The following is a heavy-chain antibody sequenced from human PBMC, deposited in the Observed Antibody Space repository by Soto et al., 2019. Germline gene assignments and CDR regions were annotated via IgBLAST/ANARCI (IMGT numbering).Heavy chain of an antibody. Sequence: QITLKESGPTLVKPTQTLTLTCTFSGFSLTTRPMGVGWIRQPPGKALEWLVVIYWDDDKRYSPSLKSRLTITKDNSKNQVVLTMTNMDPVDTATYYCAHRLSGYSWNGGYFDYWGQGALVTVSS. D-gene: IGHD1-1*01. CDR3: AHRLSGYSWNGGYFDY. CDR1: GFSLTTRPMG. J-gene: IGHJ4*02. V-gene: IGHV2-5*02. CDR2: IYWDDDK.